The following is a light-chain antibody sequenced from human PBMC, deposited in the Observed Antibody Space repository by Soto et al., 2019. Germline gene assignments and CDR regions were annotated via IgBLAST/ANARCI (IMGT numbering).Light chain of an antibody. CDR2: AAS. CDR1: QSISSY. J-gene: IGKJ2*01. CDR3: QQYRT. Sequence: EIPMPQAQSYLSAYVGDRDTITCRASQSISSYLNWYQQKPGKAPKLLIYAASSLQSGVPSRFSGSGSGTDFTLTISSLQPEDFATYYCQQYRTFGQGTKVDIK. V-gene: IGKV1-39*01.